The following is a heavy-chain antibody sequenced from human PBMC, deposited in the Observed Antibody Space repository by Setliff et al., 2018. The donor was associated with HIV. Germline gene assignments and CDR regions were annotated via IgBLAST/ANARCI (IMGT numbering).Heavy chain of an antibody. CDR1: GYSISSGHY. J-gene: IGHJ6*03. CDR2: IYHSGTT. CDR3: ARLGAYEAYYDYMDV. Sequence: SETLSLTCAVSGYSISSGHYWGWIRQPPGKGLEWIGSIYHSGTTYDNPSLKSRVTISVDTSKNQFSLKLSSVTAADTAVYYCARLGAYEAYYDYMDVWGKGTTVTVSS. D-gene: IGHD3-3*01. V-gene: IGHV4-38-2*01.